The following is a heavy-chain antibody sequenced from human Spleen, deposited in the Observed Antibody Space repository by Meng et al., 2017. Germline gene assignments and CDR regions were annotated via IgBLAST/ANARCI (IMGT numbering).Heavy chain of an antibody. D-gene: IGHD3-10*01. CDR3: ARGTPGRSYSDY. J-gene: IGHJ4*02. CDR2: FVSNADT. V-gene: IGHV1-18*01. CDR1: GYTSASYG. Sequence: QAQLLQSGAAVKKPGASVWLSCKASGYTSASYGISWFRQAPGQGLEWMGWFVSNADTYPAQKFQGRVTMTRDTHTSTDFMELRSLRFDDTAVYYCARGTPGRSYSDYWGQGTLVTVSS.